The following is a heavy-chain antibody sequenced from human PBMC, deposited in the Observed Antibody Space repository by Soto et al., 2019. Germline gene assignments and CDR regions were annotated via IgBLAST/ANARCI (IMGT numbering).Heavy chain of an antibody. J-gene: IGHJ4*02. CDR3: AKRRGAGGHFDY. CDR1: GFTFSSYA. Sequence: DVQLLESGGGLVQPEGSLRLSCAASGFTFSSYAMGWVRQGPGKGLEWVAVVSIGGSTHYADSVRGRFTISRDNSKNTLSLQMNSLTAEDTAVYFCAKRRGAGGHFDYWGQGALVIVSS. D-gene: IGHD2-15*01. V-gene: IGHV3-23*01. CDR2: VSIGGST.